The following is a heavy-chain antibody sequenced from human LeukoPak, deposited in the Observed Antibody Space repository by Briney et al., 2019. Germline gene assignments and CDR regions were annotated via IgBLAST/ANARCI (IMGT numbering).Heavy chain of an antibody. V-gene: IGHV1-18*01. CDR2: ISAYNGNT. J-gene: IGHJ4*02. Sequence: ASVKVSCKASGYTFISYGISWVRQAPGQGLEWMGWISAYNGNTNYAQKFQGRVTMTTDTSTSTAYMELRSLTSDDTAVYYCVRGRAAAGFILLDYWGQGTLVTVSS. D-gene: IGHD6-13*01. CDR1: GYTFISYG. CDR3: VRGRAAAGFILLDY.